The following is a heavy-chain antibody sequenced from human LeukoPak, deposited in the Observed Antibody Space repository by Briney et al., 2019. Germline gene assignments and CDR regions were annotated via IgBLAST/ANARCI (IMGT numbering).Heavy chain of an antibody. J-gene: IGHJ4*02. CDR1: EFTFSSYW. CDR3: AKDMTYYYDSSGYW. D-gene: IGHD3-22*01. CDR2: ITGSGGRT. V-gene: IGHV3-23*01. Sequence: GGSLRLSCAASEFTFSSYWMSWVRQAPGKGLEWVSAITGSGGRTYYADSVKGRFTISRDNSKNTLYLQMNSLRAEDTAVYYCAKDMTYYYDSSGYWWGQGTLVTVSS.